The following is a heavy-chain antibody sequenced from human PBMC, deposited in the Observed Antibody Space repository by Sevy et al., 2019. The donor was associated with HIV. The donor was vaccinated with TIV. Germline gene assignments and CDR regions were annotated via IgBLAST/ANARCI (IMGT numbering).Heavy chain of an antibody. D-gene: IGHD6-19*01. CDR2: IRNKANSSAT. V-gene: IGHV3-73*01. CDR3: VEGSYSSGWYFDY. Sequence: GGSLRLSCAASGFTFSGSAMHWVRQASGKGLEWVGRIRNKANSSATAYAASVKGRFTISRDDSKNTAYLQMNSLKTEDTAVYYCVEGSYSSGWYFDYWGQGTLVTVSS. CDR1: GFTFSGSA. J-gene: IGHJ4*02.